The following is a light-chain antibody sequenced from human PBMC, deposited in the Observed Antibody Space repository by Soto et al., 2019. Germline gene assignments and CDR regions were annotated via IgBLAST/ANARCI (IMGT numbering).Light chain of an antibody. CDR3: CSYAGSSTLYV. Sequence: QSVPTQPPSVSGSPGQSVTISCTGTSSDVGHYSYVSWYQQHPGKGPKLVIYDVTKRPSGVPDRFSGSKSGNTASLTISGLQAEDEADYYRCSYAGSSTLYVFGTGTKLTVL. V-gene: IGLV2-11*01. CDR1: SSDVGHYSY. CDR2: DVT. J-gene: IGLJ1*01.